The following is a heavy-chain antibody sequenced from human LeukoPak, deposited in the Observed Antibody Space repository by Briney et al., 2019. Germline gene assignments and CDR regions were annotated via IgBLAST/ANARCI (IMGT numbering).Heavy chain of an antibody. J-gene: IGHJ5*02. Sequence: GGSLRLSCDASGFTFCSYEMNWVRQAPGEGVEWVSYISGGGSSIHYTDSAKGRFTISRDNAKNSLYLQMHSLRAEDTAVYYCARDRSGFYKWFDPWGQGTLVTVSS. V-gene: IGHV3-48*03. CDR1: GFTFCSYE. CDR2: ISGGGSSI. CDR3: ARDRSGFYKWFDP. D-gene: IGHD6-19*01.